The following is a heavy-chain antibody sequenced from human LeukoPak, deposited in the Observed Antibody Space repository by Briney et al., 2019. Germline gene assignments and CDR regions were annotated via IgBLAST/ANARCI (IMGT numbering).Heavy chain of an antibody. Sequence: EASVTVSCKASGGTFSSYAISWVRQAPGQGPEWMGGIIPIFGTANYAQKFQGRVTITADESTSTAYMELSSLRSEDTAVYYCARHVAVAGTGMDYWGQGTLVTVSS. D-gene: IGHD6-19*01. CDR3: ARHVAVAGTGMDY. J-gene: IGHJ4*02. CDR1: GGTFSSYA. V-gene: IGHV1-69*13. CDR2: IIPIFGTA.